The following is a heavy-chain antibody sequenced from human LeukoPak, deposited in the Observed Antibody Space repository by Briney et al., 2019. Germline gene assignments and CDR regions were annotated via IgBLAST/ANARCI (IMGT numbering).Heavy chain of an antibody. CDR2: ISDSGGST. D-gene: IGHD4-11*01. CDR1: GFTFSNFP. J-gene: IGHJ4*02. CDR3: ARYFATGVALFDY. V-gene: IGHV3-23*01. Sequence: PGGSLRLSCAASGFTFSNFPMNWVRQAPGRGLEWVSSISDSGGSTYYADFVKGRFTISRDNSKNTLYLQTNSLRAEDTAVYYCARYFATGVALFDYWGQGTLVTVSS.